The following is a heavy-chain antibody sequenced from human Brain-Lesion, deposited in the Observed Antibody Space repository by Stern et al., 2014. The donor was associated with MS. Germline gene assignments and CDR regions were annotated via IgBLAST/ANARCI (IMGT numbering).Heavy chain of an antibody. J-gene: IGHJ4*02. Sequence: MQLVESGPGLVKPSETLSLTCTVSGGSINTNNYYWGWIRQPPGKGLEWIGNIYSSGSPFYSPSLKSRVTMSVDTSKNQFSLKLSSVTAADTAVYYCARTGDDFGDYSLSYWGQGTLVTVSS. D-gene: IGHD4-17*01. CDR1: GGSINTNNYY. CDR2: IYSSGSP. CDR3: ARTGDDFGDYSLSY. V-gene: IGHV4-39*01.